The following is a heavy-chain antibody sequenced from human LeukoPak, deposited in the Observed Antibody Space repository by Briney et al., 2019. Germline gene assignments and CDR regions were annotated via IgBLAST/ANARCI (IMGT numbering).Heavy chain of an antibody. V-gene: IGHV3-15*01. Sequence: KSGGSLRLSCSASGFSFSSFAMHWVRQAPGKGLEWVGRIKSKTDGGTTDYAAPVKGRFTISRDDSKNTLYLQMNSLKTEDTAVYYCTTDRGKDILTDYWGQGTLVTVSS. CDR2: IKSKTDGGTT. J-gene: IGHJ4*02. D-gene: IGHD3-9*01. CDR1: GFSFSSFA. CDR3: TTDRGKDILTDY.